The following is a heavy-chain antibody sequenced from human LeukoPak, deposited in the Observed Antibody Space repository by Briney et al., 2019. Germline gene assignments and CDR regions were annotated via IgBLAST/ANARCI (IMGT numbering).Heavy chain of an antibody. Sequence: GESLKISCKGSGYSFTSYWIGWVRQMPGKGLEWMGIIYPGDSDTRYSPSFQGQVTISADKSISTAYLQWSSLKASDAAMYYCARVLVDDGYNAYYFDYWGQGTLVTVSS. CDR1: GYSFTSYW. J-gene: IGHJ4*02. CDR2: IYPGDSDT. D-gene: IGHD5-24*01. CDR3: ARVLVDDGYNAYYFDY. V-gene: IGHV5-51*01.